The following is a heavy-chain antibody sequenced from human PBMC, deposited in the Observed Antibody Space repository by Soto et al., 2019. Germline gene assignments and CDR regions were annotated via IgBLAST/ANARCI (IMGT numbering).Heavy chain of an antibody. CDR3: AKDVASGGSYDY. Sequence: QVQLVESGGGVVQPGRSLRLSCAASGFTFSSYGMHWVRQAPGKGLEWVAVISYDGSNKYYADSVKGRFTISRDNSKNTLYLQMNSLRAEDTAVYYGAKDVASGGSYDYWGQGTLVTVSS. CDR2: ISYDGSNK. J-gene: IGHJ4*02. D-gene: IGHD1-26*01. V-gene: IGHV3-30*18. CDR1: GFTFSSYG.